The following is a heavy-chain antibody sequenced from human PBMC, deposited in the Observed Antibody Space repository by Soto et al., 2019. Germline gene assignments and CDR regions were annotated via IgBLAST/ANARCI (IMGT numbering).Heavy chain of an antibody. CDR2: ISYDGSNK. J-gene: IGHJ4*02. Sequence: WGSLTLSCAASGFTFSSCGMHWVRQAPGKGLEWVGVISYDGSNKYYAYSVKGRFTISRDNSKKTLYLQMNSLRAEDTAVYYCAKDPDYYDSSVYYRSAXWGQGTPVTVSX. CDR3: AKDPDYYDSSVYYRSAX. V-gene: IGHV3-30*18. CDR1: GFTFSSCG. D-gene: IGHD3-22*01.